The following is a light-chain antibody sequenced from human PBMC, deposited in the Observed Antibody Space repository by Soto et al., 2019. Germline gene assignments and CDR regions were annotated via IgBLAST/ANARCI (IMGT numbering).Light chain of an antibody. V-gene: IGLV2-23*01. Sequence: QSALTQPASVSGSPGQSITISCTGSSSDVGSYTFVSWYQHHPGKAPKVMIYEATKRPSGVPHRFSGSKSGNTASLTISGLQDEDEGEYYCCSYGGSMTWVFGGGTKLTVL. J-gene: IGLJ3*02. CDR2: EAT. CDR3: CSYGGSMTWV. CDR1: SSDVGSYTF.